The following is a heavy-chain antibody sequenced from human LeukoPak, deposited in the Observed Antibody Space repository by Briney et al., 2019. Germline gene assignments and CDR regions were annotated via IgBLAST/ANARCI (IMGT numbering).Heavy chain of an antibody. D-gene: IGHD3-22*01. J-gene: IGHJ4*02. Sequence: GGSLRLSCAASGFTFSSYSMNWVRQAPGKGLEWVGRIKSKTDGGTTDYAAPVKGRFTISRDDSKNTLYLQMNSLKTEDTAVYYCSGVYYYDSSGYYTQDDYWGQGTLVTVSS. CDR3: SGVYYYDSSGYYTQDDY. V-gene: IGHV3-15*07. CDR1: GFTFSSYS. CDR2: IKSKTDGGTT.